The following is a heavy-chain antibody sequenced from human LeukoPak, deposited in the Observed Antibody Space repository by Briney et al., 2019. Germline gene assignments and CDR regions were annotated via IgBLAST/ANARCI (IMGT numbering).Heavy chain of an antibody. D-gene: IGHD5-18*01. V-gene: IGHV3-21*01. Sequence: GGSLRLSCAASGSTFSSYSMNWVRQAPGKGLEWVSSISSSSYIYYADSVKGRFTISRDNAKNSLYLQMNSLRAGDTAVYYCASGAVDTAMAFDYWGQGTLVTVSS. CDR3: ASGAVDTAMAFDY. J-gene: IGHJ4*02. CDR2: ISSSSYI. CDR1: GSTFSSYS.